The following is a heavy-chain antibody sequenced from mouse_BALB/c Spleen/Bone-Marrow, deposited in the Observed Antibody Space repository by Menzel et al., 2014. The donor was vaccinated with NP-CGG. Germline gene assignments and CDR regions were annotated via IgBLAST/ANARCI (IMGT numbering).Heavy chain of an antibody. D-gene: IGHD1-1*01. CDR3: ARDHGSSYGGVDY. CDR1: GYAFSSSW. CDR2: ICPGDGDT. Sequence: VKLQESGPELVKPGASVKISCKASGYAFSSSWMNWVKQRPGQGLEWIGRICPGDGDTNYNGKFKGKATLTADKSSSTAYMQLSSLTSVDSAVYFCARDHGSSYGGVDYWGQGTTLTVSS. V-gene: IGHV1-82*01. J-gene: IGHJ2*01.